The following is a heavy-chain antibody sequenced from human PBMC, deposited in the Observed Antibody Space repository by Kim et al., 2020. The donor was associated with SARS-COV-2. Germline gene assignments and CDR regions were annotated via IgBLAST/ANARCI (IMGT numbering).Heavy chain of an antibody. Sequence: GGSTSYAQKFQGRVTMTRDTSTSTVYMELSSLRSEDTAVYYCARVPRGSSSSDYWGQGTLVTVSS. D-gene: IGHD6-6*01. CDR2: GGST. J-gene: IGHJ4*02. V-gene: IGHV1-46*01. CDR3: ARVPRGSSSSDY.